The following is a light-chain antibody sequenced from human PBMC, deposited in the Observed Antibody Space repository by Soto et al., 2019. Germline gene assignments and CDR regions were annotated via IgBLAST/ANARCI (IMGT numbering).Light chain of an antibody. V-gene: IGLV2-14*01. CDR3: SSYTSSTTVL. J-gene: IGLJ2*01. Sequence: QYALTQPASVSGSPGQSITISCTGTSSDVGGYNYVSWYQQHSGKAPKLMIYDVSNRPSGVSNRFSGSKSGNTASLTISGLQAKDEADYYCSSYTSSTTVLFGGGTKLTVL. CDR1: SSDVGGYNY. CDR2: DVS.